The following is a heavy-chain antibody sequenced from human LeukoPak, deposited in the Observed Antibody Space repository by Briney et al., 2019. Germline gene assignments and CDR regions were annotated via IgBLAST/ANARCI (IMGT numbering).Heavy chain of an antibody. CDR2: IRYDGGNK. J-gene: IGHJ1*01. D-gene: IGHD4-11*01. Sequence: GGSLRLSCVASAFTFSGYGMYWVRQAPGKGLEWVAFIRYDGGNKYYADSVKGRFTISRDNSKNTLYLQMNSLRAEDTAVYCCAKSGGYSNYEDYFQYWGQGTLVTVSS. CDR1: AFTFSGYG. CDR3: AKSGGYSNYEDYFQY. V-gene: IGHV3-30*02.